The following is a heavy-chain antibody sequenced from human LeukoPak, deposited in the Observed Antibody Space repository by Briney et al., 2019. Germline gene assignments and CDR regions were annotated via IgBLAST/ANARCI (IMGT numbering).Heavy chain of an antibody. CDR2: ISANGITT. CDR3: ASSLNTVIIRPYYFDY. CDR1: GFTFSDYY. V-gene: IGHV3-11*04. Sequence: PGGSLRLSCAASGFTFSDYYMGWIRQAPGQGLEWISYISANGITTYYADSVKGRFTISRDNARNSLSLYMTFLRAEDTAVYYCASSLNTVIIRPYYFDYWGQGTLVTVSS. J-gene: IGHJ4*02. D-gene: IGHD4-11*01.